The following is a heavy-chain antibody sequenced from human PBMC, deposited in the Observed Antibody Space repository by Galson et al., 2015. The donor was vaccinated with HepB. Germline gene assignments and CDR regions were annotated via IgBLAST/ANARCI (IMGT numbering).Heavy chain of an antibody. J-gene: IGHJ6*02. Sequence: LRLSCAASGFTFTRYAMHWIRQPPGKGLEWIGEINHSGSTNYNPSLKSRVTISVDTSTKQFPLELSSVTAADTAVYYCARWPWTYCSSTSCYSYYGLDVWGQGTTVTVSS. CDR1: GFTFTRYA. CDR2: INHSGST. CDR3: ARWPWTYCSSTSCYSYYGLDV. V-gene: IGHV4-34*01. D-gene: IGHD2-2*01.